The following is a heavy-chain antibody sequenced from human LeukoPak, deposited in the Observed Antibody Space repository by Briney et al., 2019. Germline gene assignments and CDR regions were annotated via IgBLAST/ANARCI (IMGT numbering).Heavy chain of an antibody. CDR3: ARSRQASGLFSS. CDR2: IYDRGPA. Sequence: SETLSLTCTVSGYAISSGGFSWNWIRQPPGKGLEWIGCIYDRGPASYNPSLKSRFTISVDRPKNQFFLNVTSLTAADTAVYYCARSRQASGLFSSWGQGTLVVVSS. D-gene: IGHD3-10*01. CDR1: GYAISSGGFS. V-gene: IGHV4-30-2*01. J-gene: IGHJ5*02.